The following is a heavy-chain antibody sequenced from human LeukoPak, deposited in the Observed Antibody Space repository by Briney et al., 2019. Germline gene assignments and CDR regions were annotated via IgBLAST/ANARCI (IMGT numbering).Heavy chain of an antibody. CDR1: GFTFSSSA. Sequence: GGSLRLSCTASGFTFSSSAMGWVRQAPGKGLEWVAIISYDGSNKAYADSVKGRFTISRDNSKNTLYLQMNSLRAEDTAVYYCAREGLPEITMVRGAGWFDPWGQGTLVTVSS. J-gene: IGHJ5*02. CDR2: ISYDGSNK. D-gene: IGHD3-10*01. V-gene: IGHV3-30-3*01. CDR3: AREGLPEITMVRGAGWFDP.